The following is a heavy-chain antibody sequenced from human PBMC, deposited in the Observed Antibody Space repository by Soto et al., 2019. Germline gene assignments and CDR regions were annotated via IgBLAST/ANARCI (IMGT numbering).Heavy chain of an antibody. CDR1: GFTFSSYA. Sequence: GGSLRLSCAASGFTFSSYAMSWVRQAPGKGLEWVSGISGSGTSTYFADSVTGRFTISRDNSKDTLYLQMNSLRAEDTAVYYRAKDRKSGSGWYWDYWGQGALVTVSS. V-gene: IGHV3-23*01. J-gene: IGHJ4*02. CDR2: ISGSGTST. CDR3: AKDRKSGSGWYWDY. D-gene: IGHD6-19*01.